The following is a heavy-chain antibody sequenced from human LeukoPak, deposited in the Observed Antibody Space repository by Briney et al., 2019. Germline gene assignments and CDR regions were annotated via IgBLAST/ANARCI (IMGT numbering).Heavy chain of an antibody. CDR1: GDSISSGIYY. J-gene: IGHJ4*02. Sequence: SQTLSLTCTVSGDSISSGIYYWGWIRQPAGKGLEWIGRLYTSGNTRYNPSLKSRVTTSKDTSKNQFSLELKSVTAADTAVYYCAKSEHTAMVRVSFDYWGQRTLVTVSS. V-gene: IGHV4-61*02. CDR3: AKSEHTAMVRVSFDY. D-gene: IGHD5-18*01. CDR2: LYTSGNT.